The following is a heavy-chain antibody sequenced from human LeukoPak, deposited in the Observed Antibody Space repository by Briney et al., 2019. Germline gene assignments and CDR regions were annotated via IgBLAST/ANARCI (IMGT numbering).Heavy chain of an antibody. D-gene: IGHD4-11*01. CDR3: AYSNYDPTFDF. Sequence: PSETLSLTCTVSGGSISSYYWSWIRQPPGKGLEWIGYIYYSGSTNYNPSLKSRVTISVDTSKSQFSLKVNSVTAADTATYYCAYSNYDPTFDFWGQGTLVTVSS. J-gene: IGHJ4*02. V-gene: IGHV4-59*12. CDR1: GGSISSYY. CDR2: IYYSGST.